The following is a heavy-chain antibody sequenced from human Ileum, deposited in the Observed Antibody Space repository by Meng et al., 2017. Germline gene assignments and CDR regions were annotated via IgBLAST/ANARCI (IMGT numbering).Heavy chain of an antibody. CDR1: VDSISSTHYS. Sequence: QVLLQRSVHALLHLSHTLSLTCSVSVDSISSTHYSWSWIRQPAGRGLEWIGRIYTSGTTNYDPSLNSRVTISLDASKNQFSLKLTSVTAADTAVYYCARTVVATIFQGWSFDLWGRGTLVTVSS. CDR3: ARTVVATIFQGWSFDL. D-gene: IGHD5-12*01. V-gene: IGHV4-61*02. CDR2: IYTSGTT. J-gene: IGHJ2*01.